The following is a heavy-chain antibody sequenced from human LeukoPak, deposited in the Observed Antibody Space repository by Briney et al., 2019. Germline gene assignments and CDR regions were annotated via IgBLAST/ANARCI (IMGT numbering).Heavy chain of an antibody. CDR3: ARIQNWNDNNYYYYMDV. J-gene: IGHJ6*03. D-gene: IGHD1-1*01. CDR2: IFHSGST. CDR1: GGSISSGYY. Sequence: SETLSLTCTVSGGSISSGYYWGWIRQPPGKGLEWIGSIFHSGSTYYNPSLKSRVTISVDASKNQFSLKLSSVTAADTAVYYCARIQNWNDNNYYYYMDVWGKGTTVTVSS. V-gene: IGHV4-38-2*02.